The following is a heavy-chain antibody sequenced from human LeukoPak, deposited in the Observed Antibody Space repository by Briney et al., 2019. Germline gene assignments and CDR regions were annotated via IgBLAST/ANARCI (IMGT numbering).Heavy chain of an antibody. CDR2: ISAYNGNT. CDR1: GYTFTNYG. CDR3: ARAEGVVVAAHIDV. Sequence: ASXKVSCKASGYTFTNYGIYWVRQAPGQGLEWVAWISAYNGNTNYAQKLQGRVTVTTDTSTSTAYMESRSLRSDDTAIYYCARAEGVVVAAHIDVWGKGTTVTVSS. J-gene: IGHJ6*03. V-gene: IGHV1-18*01. D-gene: IGHD2-15*01.